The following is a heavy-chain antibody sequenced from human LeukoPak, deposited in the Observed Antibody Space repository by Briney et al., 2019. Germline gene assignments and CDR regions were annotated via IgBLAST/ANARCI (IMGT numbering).Heavy chain of an antibody. V-gene: IGHV3-66*02. J-gene: IGHJ4*02. D-gene: IGHD1-26*01. CDR3: ARGATTGPPAY. CDR2: IYSGGST. CDR1: GFTVSSNY. Sequence: AGGSLRLSCAASGFTVSSNYMSWVRQAPGKGLEWVSVIYSGGSTYYADSVKGRFTISRDNSKNTLYLQMNSLRAEDTARYYCARGATTGPPAYWGQGTLVTVSS.